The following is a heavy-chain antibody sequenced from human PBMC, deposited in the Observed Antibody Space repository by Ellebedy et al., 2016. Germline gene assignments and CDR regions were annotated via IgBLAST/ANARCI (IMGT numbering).Heavy chain of an antibody. Sequence: GGSLRLXXAASGFTFSSYAMHWVRQAPGKGLEWVAVISYDGSNKYYADSVKGRFTISRDNSKNTLYLQMNSLRTEDTAVYYCARDSPEVGAIDYWGQGTLVTVSS. D-gene: IGHD1-26*01. CDR1: GFTFSSYA. V-gene: IGHV3-30-3*01. CDR2: ISYDGSNK. J-gene: IGHJ4*02. CDR3: ARDSPEVGAIDY.